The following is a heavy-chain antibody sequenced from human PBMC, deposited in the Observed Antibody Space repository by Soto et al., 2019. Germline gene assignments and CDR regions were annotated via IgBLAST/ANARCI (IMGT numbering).Heavy chain of an antibody. CDR3: ARDSPGDGYGMDV. V-gene: IGHV4-30-4*01. D-gene: IGHD3-10*01. CDR1: GGSISSGDYY. CDR2: IYYSGST. J-gene: IGHJ6*02. Sequence: SETLSLTCTVSGGSISSGDYYWSWIRQPPGKGLEWIGYIYYSGSTYYNPSLKSRVTISVDTSKNQFSLKLSSVTAADTAVYYCARDSPGDGYGMDVWRQGTTVTVSS.